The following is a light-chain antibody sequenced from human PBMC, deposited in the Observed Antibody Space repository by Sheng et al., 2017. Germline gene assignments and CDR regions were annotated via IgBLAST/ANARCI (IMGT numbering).Light chain of an antibody. V-gene: IGKV3-15*01. Sequence: DIVMTQSPATLSVSPGERATLSCRASQSVNNNLAWYQQKPDQAPRLLIYGASTRATGIPARFSGSGSGTEFTLTISSLQSEDFAIYYCQQYNNWPPMYTFGQGTKLEIK. CDR2: GAS. CDR3: QQYNNWPPMYT. CDR1: QSVNNN. J-gene: IGKJ2*01.